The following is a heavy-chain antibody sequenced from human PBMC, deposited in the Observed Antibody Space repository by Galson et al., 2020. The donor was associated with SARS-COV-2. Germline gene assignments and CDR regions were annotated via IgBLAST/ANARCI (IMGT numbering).Heavy chain of an antibody. V-gene: IGHV3-64*01. Sequence: TGGSLRLSCAASGFTFSTYAMHWVRQAPGKGLEYVSAISSNGGSTYYANSVKGRFTISRDNSKNTLYLQMGSLRAEDMTVYYCARVGGSYFDYWCQGTLVTVSS. CDR1: GFTFSTYA. CDR2: ISSNGGST. D-gene: IGHD1-26*01. J-gene: IGHJ4*02. CDR3: ARVGGSYFDY.